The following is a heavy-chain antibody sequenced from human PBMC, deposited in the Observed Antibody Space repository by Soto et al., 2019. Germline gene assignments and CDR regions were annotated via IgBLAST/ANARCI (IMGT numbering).Heavy chain of an antibody. D-gene: IGHD7-27*01. CDR3: ARDPKTSGGQHWAFNYFDS. V-gene: IGHV3-30-3*01. CDR1: GFSFSISP. J-gene: IGHJ4*02. Sequence: QVQLVESGGGVVQPGRSLRLSCAASGFSFSISPMHWVRQAPGKGPEWGALISYDGTNKFYADSVKGRFTISRDNSKSTLYLQVDSLRPEDAAVYYCARDPKTSGGQHWAFNYFDSCCQRSLVTVSS. CDR2: ISYDGTNK.